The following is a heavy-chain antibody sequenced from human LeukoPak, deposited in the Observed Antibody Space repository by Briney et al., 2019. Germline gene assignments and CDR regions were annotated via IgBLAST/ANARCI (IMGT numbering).Heavy chain of an antibody. Sequence: GGLRLSCAASGSTFDDYAMHWVRQARGKLLEWGSLISGGGGSTYYAYSVKGRFTSSRDNSKNSLYLQMNSLRTEDTALYFCEKDYTIRYFDWLSQQSNYGMDVWGQGTTVTVSS. CDR1: GSTFDDYA. J-gene: IGHJ6*02. CDR2: ISGGGGST. V-gene: IGHV3-43*02. D-gene: IGHD3-9*01. CDR3: EKDYTIRYFDWLSQQSNYGMDV.